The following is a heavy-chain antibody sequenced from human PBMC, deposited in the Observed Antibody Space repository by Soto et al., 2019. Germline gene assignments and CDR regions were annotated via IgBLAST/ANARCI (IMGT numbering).Heavy chain of an antibody. CDR1: GFTFSSYW. Sequence: GGSLSLACAASGFTFSSYWMSWVRQAPGKGLEWVANIKQDGSEKYYVDSVKGRFTISRDNAKNSLYLQMNSLRAEDTAVYYCARSYSSSWYIYYYYGMDVWGQGTTVTVSS. CDR3: ARSYSSSWYIYYYYGMDV. J-gene: IGHJ6*02. V-gene: IGHV3-7*03. CDR2: IKQDGSEK. D-gene: IGHD6-13*01.